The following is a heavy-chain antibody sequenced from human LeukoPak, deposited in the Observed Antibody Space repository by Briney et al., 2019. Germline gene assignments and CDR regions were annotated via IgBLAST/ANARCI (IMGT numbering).Heavy chain of an antibody. J-gene: IGHJ6*03. CDR2: ISSSSSYI. CDR3: AKDTTTGVRARNYYMDV. CDR1: GFTFSSYS. D-gene: IGHD4-23*01. V-gene: IGHV3-21*01. Sequence: GGSLRLSCAASGFTFSSYSMNWVRQAPGKGLEWVSSISSSSSYIYYADSVKGRFTISRDNAKNSLYLQMNSLRAEDTAVYYCAKDTTTGVRARNYYMDVWGKGTTVTGSS.